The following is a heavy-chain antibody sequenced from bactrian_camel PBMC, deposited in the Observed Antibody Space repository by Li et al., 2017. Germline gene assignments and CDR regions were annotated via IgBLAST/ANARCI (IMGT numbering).Heavy chain of an antibody. V-gene: IGHV3S1*01. CDR3: AAGLRYSNYVSNRY. Sequence: HVQLVESGGGLVQPGGSLRLSCAASGFTFTNYWMHWVRQGPGKGLEWVSSSSSGALSSVYADSVKGRFTISRDNAKNTVYLQMNSLKSEDTALYYCAAGLRYSNYVSNRYWGQGTQVTVS. J-gene: IGHJ4*01. CDR1: GFTFTNYW. CDR2: SSSGALSS. D-gene: IGHD4*01.